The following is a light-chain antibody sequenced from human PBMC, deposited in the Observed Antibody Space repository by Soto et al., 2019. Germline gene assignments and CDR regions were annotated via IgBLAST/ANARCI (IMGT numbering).Light chain of an antibody. J-gene: IGKJ1*01. CDR2: RVY. Sequence: DVVMTQSPLSLPVTLGHPASITCSSSQSLVHSDGNTYLSWFHQRPGQPPRLLIYRVYDRFSGVTDRFSGSGAGTDFTLTISRVEAEDVGVYYCMQATQSLWTFGRGTKVDIK. CDR1: QSLVHSDGNTY. V-gene: IGKV2-24*01. CDR3: MQATQSLWT.